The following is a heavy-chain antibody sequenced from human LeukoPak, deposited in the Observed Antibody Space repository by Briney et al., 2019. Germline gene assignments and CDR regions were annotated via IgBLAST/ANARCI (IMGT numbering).Heavy chain of an antibody. CDR2: IIPILGIA. D-gene: IGHD1-1*01. V-gene: IGHV1-69*02. Sequence: ASVKVSCKASGGTFSSYTISWVRQAPGQGLEWMGRIIPILGIANYAQKLQGRVTITANKSTSTAYLELSSLRAEDTAIYCCAVEGDYWGQGTLLTVSS. J-gene: IGHJ4*02. CDR1: GGTFSSYT. CDR3: AVEGDY.